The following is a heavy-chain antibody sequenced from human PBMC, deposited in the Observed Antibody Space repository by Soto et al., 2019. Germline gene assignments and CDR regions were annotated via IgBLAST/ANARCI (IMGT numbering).Heavy chain of an antibody. CDR2: ISSSSSYI. J-gene: IGHJ6*03. V-gene: IGHV3-21*01. D-gene: IGHD5-12*01. Sequence: GGSLRLSCAASGFTFSSYSMNWVRQAPGKGLEWVSSISSSSSYIYYADSVKGRFTISRDNAKNSLYLQMNSLRAEDTAVYYCARDPSIVVRGYDKTLRYYYYMDVWGKGTTVTVSS. CDR3: ARDPSIVVRGYDKTLRYYYYMDV. CDR1: GFTFSSYS.